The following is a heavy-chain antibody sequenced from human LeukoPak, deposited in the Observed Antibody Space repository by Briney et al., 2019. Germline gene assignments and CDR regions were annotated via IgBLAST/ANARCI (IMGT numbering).Heavy chain of an antibody. CDR3: ARGNQNIVVVVAARHFDY. V-gene: IGHV4-4*07. CDR2: IYTSGST. J-gene: IGHJ4*02. D-gene: IGHD2-15*01. Sequence: SETLSLTCTVSGGSISSYYWSWIRQPAGKGLEWIGRIYTSGSTNYNPSLKSRVTISVDTSKNQFSLKLSSVTAADTAVYYCARGNQNIVVVVAARHFDYWGQGTLVTVSS. CDR1: GGSISSYY.